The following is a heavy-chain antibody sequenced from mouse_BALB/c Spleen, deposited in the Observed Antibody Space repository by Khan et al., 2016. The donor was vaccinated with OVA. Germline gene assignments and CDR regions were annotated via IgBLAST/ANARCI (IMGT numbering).Heavy chain of an antibody. Sequence: VQLQQSGPELVKPGASMKMSCKASGYSFTGYTMNWVKQSHVKNLEWIGLINPYNGGTAYNQKFRGKATLTVDKSSNTAYMELLSLTSEDSAVYYCVRSASYGDYVEAWFAYWGQATLVTVSA. CDR2: INPYNGGT. CDR1: GYSFTGYT. V-gene: IGHV1-37*01. CDR3: VRSASYGDYVEAWFAY. D-gene: IGHD2-13*01. J-gene: IGHJ3*01.